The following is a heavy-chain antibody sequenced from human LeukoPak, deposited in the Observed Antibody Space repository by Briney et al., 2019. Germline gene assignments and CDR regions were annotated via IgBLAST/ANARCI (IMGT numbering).Heavy chain of an antibody. Sequence: SETLSLTCTVSGGSISSSSYYWGWIRQPPGKGLEWIGSIYYSGSTYYNPSLKSRVTISVDTSKNQFSLKLSSVTAADTAVYYCARLDSIFGVAQDAFDIWGQGTMVTVSS. CDR1: GGSISSSSYY. CDR2: IYYSGST. CDR3: ARLDSIFGVAQDAFDI. D-gene: IGHD3-3*01. J-gene: IGHJ3*02. V-gene: IGHV4-39*01.